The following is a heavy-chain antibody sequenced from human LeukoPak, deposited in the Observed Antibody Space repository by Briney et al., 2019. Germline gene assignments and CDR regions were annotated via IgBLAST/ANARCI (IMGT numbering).Heavy chain of an antibody. J-gene: IGHJ4*02. D-gene: IGHD5-12*01. CDR1: GYTLTSYD. CDR2: MNPNSGNT. V-gene: IGHV1-8*01. CDR3: ARDNTYSGYDPTDY. Sequence: ASVKVSCKASGYTLTSYDINWVRQATGQGLEWMGWMNPNSGNTGYAQKFQGRVTMTRNTSISTAYMELSSLRSEDTAVYYCARDNTYSGYDPTDYWGQGTLVTVSS.